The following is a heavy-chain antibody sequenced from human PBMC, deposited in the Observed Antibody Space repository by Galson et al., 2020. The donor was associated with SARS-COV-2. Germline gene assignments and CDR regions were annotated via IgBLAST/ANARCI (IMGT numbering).Heavy chain of an antibody. CDR3: ARGASGYGNFDY. CDR2: INSGGST. CDR1: GFSLSGYW. V-gene: IGHV3-74*01. J-gene: IGHJ4*02. D-gene: IGHD5-12*01. Sequence: GGSLRLSCVASGFSLSGYWMHWVRQVPGKGLVWLSRINSGGSTYYADFVKGRFTISRDNAKNTLYLQMTSLRDNDTAVYYCARGASGYGNFDYWGQGTLVTVSS.